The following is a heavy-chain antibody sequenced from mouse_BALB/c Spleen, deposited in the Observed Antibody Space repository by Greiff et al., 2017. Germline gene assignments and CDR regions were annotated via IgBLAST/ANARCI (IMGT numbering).Heavy chain of an antibody. Sequence: EVKVVESGGGLVKPGGSLKLSCAASGFTFSSYTMSWVRQTPEKRLEWVATISSGGSYTYYPDSVKGRFTISRDNAKNTLYLQMSSLKSEDTAMYYCTRDRDYGSSFDYWGQGTTLTVSS. V-gene: IGHV5-6-4*01. CDR1: GFTFSSYT. CDR3: TRDRDYGSSFDY. J-gene: IGHJ2*01. D-gene: IGHD1-1*01. CDR2: ISSGGSYT.